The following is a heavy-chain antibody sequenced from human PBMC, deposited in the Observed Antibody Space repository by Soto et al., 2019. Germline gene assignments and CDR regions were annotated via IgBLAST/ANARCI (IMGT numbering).Heavy chain of an antibody. Sequence: EVQLVESGGGLVQPGGSLRLSCAVSGFTFSRYWMHWFRQDPGNGLVWVSSINTDGTNTQYADSVRGRFTASRDNAKNTLCLQMISLRSEDTAVYYCAKDLLWGQSDSWGQGTLVVVSS. CDR2: INTDGTNT. V-gene: IGHV3-74*03. D-gene: IGHD3-16*01. CDR3: AKDLLWGQSDS. J-gene: IGHJ4*02. CDR1: GFTFSRYW.